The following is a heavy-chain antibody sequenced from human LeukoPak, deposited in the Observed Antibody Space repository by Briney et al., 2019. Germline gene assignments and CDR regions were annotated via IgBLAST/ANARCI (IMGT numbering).Heavy chain of an antibody. D-gene: IGHD3-3*01. CDR1: GGSISSDY. CDR3: ARVKSGEEYDFWSGLGYYYYMDV. Sequence: SETLSLTCTVSGGSISSDYWSWIRQPPGKGLEWIGYMYYSGSTNYNPSLKSRVTISVDTSKNQFSLKLSSVTAADTAVYYCARVKSGEEYDFWSGLGYYYYMDVWGKGTTVTVSS. J-gene: IGHJ6*03. V-gene: IGHV4-59*01. CDR2: MYYSGST.